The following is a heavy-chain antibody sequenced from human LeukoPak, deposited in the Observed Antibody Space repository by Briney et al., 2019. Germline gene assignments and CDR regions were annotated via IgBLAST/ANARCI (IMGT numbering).Heavy chain of an antibody. D-gene: IGHD1-26*01. Sequence: TGGPLRLSCAASGFTFSSFSMTWVPQAPGKGLEGGSSISSSSSYVYYADSVKGRFTISRDNAKNSLYLQMNSLRAEDTAVYYCARERIVGASGYVDWGQGTLVTVSS. CDR1: GFTFSSFS. V-gene: IGHV3-21*01. CDR2: ISSSSSYV. CDR3: ARERIVGASGYVD. J-gene: IGHJ4*02.